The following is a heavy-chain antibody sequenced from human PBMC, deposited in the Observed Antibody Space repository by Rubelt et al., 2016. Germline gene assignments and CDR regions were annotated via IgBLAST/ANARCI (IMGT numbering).Heavy chain of an antibody. CDR2: INHSGST. D-gene: IGHD6-13*01. J-gene: IGHJ4*02. V-gene: IGHV4-34*01. CDR3: SYASAAGTLDY. CDR1: GGSFSGYY. Sequence: QVQLQQWGAGLLKPSETLSLTCAVYGGSFSGYYWSWIRQPPGKGLEWIGEINHSGSTNYNPSLKSRVSIAVDTSKNQFSLKLSSVTAADTAVDYCSYASAAGTLDYWGQGTLVTVSS.